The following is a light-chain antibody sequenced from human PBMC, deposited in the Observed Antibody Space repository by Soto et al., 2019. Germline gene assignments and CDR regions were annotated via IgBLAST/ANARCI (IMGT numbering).Light chain of an antibody. Sequence: QSALTQPASVSGSPGQSITISCTGTSSDVGGYNFVSWYQQHPGKAPRLIIYEVSSRPSGVSYRFSGSKSGNTASLTISGLLAEDEADYYSSSYTLRNTLVLFGGGTELTVL. J-gene: IGLJ3*02. CDR3: SSYTLRNTLVL. CDR2: EVS. V-gene: IGLV2-14*01. CDR1: SSDVGGYNF.